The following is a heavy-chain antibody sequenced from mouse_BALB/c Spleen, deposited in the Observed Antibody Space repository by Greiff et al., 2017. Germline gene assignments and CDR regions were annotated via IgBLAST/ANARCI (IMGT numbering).Heavy chain of an antibody. CDR3: ARLGGY. V-gene: IGHV3-2*02. J-gene: IGHJ4*01. Sequence: EVHLVESEPGLVKPSQSLSLTCTVTGYSITSDYAWNWIRQFPGNKLEWMGYISYSGSTSYNPSLKSRISITRDTSKNQFFLQLNSVTTEDTATYYCARLGGYWGQGTSVTVSS. CDR1: GYSITSDYA. CDR2: ISYSGST.